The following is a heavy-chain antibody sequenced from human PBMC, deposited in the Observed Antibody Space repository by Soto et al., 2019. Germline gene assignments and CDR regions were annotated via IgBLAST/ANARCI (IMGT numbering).Heavy chain of an antibody. Sequence: QVQLVQSGAEVRKPGSSVKVSCKISGGTFPHYVISWLRQAPGQGLEWMGGLIPVFGAANLAQKFQGRVTTTADESTSTVNMERSSLTADDTAVYYSARGRSAPNFDPWGQGTLVTVSS. J-gene: IGHJ5*02. D-gene: IGHD6-25*01. CDR2: LIPVFGAA. V-gene: IGHV1-69*01. CDR1: GGTFPHYV. CDR3: ARGRSAPNFDP.